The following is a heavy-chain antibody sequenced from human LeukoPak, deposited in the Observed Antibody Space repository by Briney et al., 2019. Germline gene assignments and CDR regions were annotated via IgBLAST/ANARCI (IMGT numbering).Heavy chain of an antibody. D-gene: IGHD1-20*01. Sequence: GGSLRLSCAASGFTFSSYSMNWVRRAPGKGLEWVSSISSSSSYIYYADSVKGRFTISRDNAKNSLYLQMNSLRAEDTAVYYCASDGYNWFSKYYFDYWGQGTLVTVSS. CDR1: GFTFSSYS. CDR2: ISSSSSYI. V-gene: IGHV3-21*01. CDR3: ASDGYNWFSKYYFDY. J-gene: IGHJ4*02.